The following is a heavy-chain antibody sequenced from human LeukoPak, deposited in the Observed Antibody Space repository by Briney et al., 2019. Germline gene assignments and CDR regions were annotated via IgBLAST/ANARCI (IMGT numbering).Heavy chain of an antibody. V-gene: IGHV3-30*04. CDR1: GFTFSSYA. CDR2: ISYDGSNK. J-gene: IGHJ6*03. CDR3: ARDRRGYSYGYKYYYYMDV. D-gene: IGHD5-18*01. Sequence: GGSLRLSCAASGFTFSSYAMHWVRQAPGKGVEWVAVISYDGSNKYYADSVKGRFTISRDNSKNTLYLQMNSLRAEDTAVYYCARDRRGYSYGYKYYYYMDVWGKGTTVTVSS.